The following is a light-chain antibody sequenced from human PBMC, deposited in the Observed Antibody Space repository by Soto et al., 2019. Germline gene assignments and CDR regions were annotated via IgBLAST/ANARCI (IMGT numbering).Light chain of an antibody. Sequence: EIVLTQSPGTLSLSPGERATLSCRAIQSVGSSYLAWYQQKPGQAPRLLMYGASSRATGFPDRFSGGGSGTDFTLTISRLEPEDFAVYYCQQFGTSPQTFGQGTKVDIK. V-gene: IGKV3-20*01. J-gene: IGKJ1*01. CDR3: QQFGTSPQT. CDR2: GAS. CDR1: QSVGSSY.